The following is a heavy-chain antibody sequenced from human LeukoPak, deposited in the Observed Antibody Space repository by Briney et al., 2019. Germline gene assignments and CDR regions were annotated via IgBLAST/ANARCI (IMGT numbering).Heavy chain of an antibody. CDR2: ISTGSGTI. V-gene: IGHV3-48*04. CDR1: GFTFSSYS. D-gene: IGHD3-16*01. Sequence: GGSLRLSCAASGFTFSSYSMNWVRQAPGKRLEWVSYISTGSGTISYADSVKGRFTIPRDNAKNSLYLQMNSLRAEDTAVYYCATTQKGGWGQGTLVTVSS. J-gene: IGHJ4*02. CDR3: ATTQKGG.